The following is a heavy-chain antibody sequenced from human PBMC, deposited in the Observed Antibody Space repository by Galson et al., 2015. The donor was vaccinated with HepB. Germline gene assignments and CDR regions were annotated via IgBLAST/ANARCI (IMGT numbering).Heavy chain of an antibody. V-gene: IGHV3-73*01. CDR3: TRPSYSTTVSTIDYYGMDV. J-gene: IGHJ6*02. CDR1: GFTFSASA. CDR2: IRSKANSYAT. D-gene: IGHD4-11*01. Sequence: SLRLSCAASGFTFSASAMHWVRQASGKGLEWVGRIRSKANSYATAYAASVKGRFTISRDDSKNTAYLQMNSLKTEDTAVYYCTRPSYSTTVSTIDYYGMDVWGQGTTVTVSS.